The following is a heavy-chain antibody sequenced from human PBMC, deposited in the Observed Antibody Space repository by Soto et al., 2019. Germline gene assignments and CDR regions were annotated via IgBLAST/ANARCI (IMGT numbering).Heavy chain of an antibody. CDR1: GFTFIDSY. Sequence: GWSLRLACASSGFTFIDSYMSWIRQAPGKGLEWISYITFSGNTVYYADSLKGRFTISRDNAKNSLYLQMNRLRAEDTAVYYCARVSWREKYGMDVWGQGTTVTVS. V-gene: IGHV3-11*01. CDR3: ARVSWREKYGMDV. J-gene: IGHJ6*02. CDR2: ITFSGNTV.